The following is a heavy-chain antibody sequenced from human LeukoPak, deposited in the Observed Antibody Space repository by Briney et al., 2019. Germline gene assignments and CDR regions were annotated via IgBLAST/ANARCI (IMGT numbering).Heavy chain of an antibody. Sequence: ASVKVSCKASGGTFSSYAISWVRQAPGQGLEWMGRIISILGIANYAQKFQGRVTITADKSTSTAYMELSSLRSEDTAVYYCASTLSSSWYVGITGTTAQLRGQGTLVTVSS. D-gene: IGHD1-20*01. CDR1: GGTFSSYA. V-gene: IGHV1-69*04. CDR3: ASTLSSSWYVGITGTTAQL. J-gene: IGHJ4*02. CDR2: IISILGIA.